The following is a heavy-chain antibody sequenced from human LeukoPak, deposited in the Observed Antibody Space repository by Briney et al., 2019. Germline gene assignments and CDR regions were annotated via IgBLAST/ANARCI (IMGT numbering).Heavy chain of an antibody. CDR3: AKATSGWAYYAYDY. D-gene: IGHD6-19*01. V-gene: IGHV3-23*01. CDR1: GFTFSSYA. CDR2: ISGSGGTT. J-gene: IGHJ4*02. Sequence: GGCLMHSCAASGFTFSSYAMSWVRQAPGKGLEWVSAISGSGGTTYYADSVKGRFTISRDNSNNTLYLQMNSLRAEDTAIYYCAKATSGWAYYAYDYWGQGALGSVSS.